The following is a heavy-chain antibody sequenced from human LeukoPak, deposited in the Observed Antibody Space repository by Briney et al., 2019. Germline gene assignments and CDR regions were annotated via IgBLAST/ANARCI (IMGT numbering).Heavy chain of an antibody. CDR1: GYTFTSYD. CDR2: INPSGGST. CDR3: AMSRRWSSGWYYFDY. V-gene: IGHV1-46*01. J-gene: IGHJ4*02. Sequence: ASVKVSCKASGYTFTSYDINWVRQATGQGLEWMGIINPSGGSTSYAQKFQGRVTMTRDMSTSTVYMELSSLRSEDTAVYYCAMSRRWSSGWYYFDYWGQGTLVTVSS. D-gene: IGHD6-19*01.